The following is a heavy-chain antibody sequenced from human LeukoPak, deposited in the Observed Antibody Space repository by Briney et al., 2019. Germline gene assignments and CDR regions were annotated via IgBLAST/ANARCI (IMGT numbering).Heavy chain of an antibody. CDR1: GYTFTSYG. D-gene: IGHD3-10*01. CDR2: ASGYNSNT. J-gene: IGHJ6*02. V-gene: IGHV1-18*01. Sequence: GASVKASCKASGYTFTSYGIIWVRQAPGQGLEWMGRASGYNSNTKNAQKFQGRVTLTTDTSTSKAYMELRSLRSDDTAVYYCARDLTYYYGSGRESITWGGMDVWGQGTTVTVSS. CDR3: ARDLTYYYGSGRESITWGGMDV.